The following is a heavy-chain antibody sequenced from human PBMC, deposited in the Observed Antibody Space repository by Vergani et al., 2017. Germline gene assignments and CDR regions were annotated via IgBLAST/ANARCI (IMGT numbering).Heavy chain of an antibody. D-gene: IGHD3-16*01. Sequence: EGQLVESGGGLVKPGGSLRLSCAASGFTFSSYTITWVRQAPGKGLEWVSSISPSTNYIYYADSVKGRFTISRDNARNSLYLQMNSLRPEDTALYYCAKDDGDYYYMDVWGKGTTVTVSS. CDR1: GFTFSSYT. CDR2: ISPSTNYI. J-gene: IGHJ6*03. CDR3: AKDDGDYYYMDV. V-gene: IGHV3-21*04.